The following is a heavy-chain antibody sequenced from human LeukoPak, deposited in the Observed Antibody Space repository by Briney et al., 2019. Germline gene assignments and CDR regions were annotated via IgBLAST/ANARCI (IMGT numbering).Heavy chain of an antibody. CDR2: ISSSSSHI. V-gene: IGHV3-21*01. CDR1: GFTFSSYS. Sequence: PGGSLRLSCAASGFTFSSYSMNWVRQAPGKGLEWVSSISSSSSHIYYADSVKGRFTISRDNAKNSLYLQMNSLRAEDTAVYYCARRGGSGNLVYFDYWGQGTLVTVSS. J-gene: IGHJ4*02. CDR3: ARRGGSGNLVYFDY. D-gene: IGHD3-10*01.